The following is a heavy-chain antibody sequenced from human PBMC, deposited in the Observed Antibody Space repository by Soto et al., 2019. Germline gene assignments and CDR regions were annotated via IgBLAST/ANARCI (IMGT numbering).Heavy chain of an antibody. CDR3: AREYCGGDCYLNWFDP. Sequence: QVQLVQSGAEVKKPGSSVTVSCKASGGTFSSYAISWVRQAPGQGLEWMGGIIPIFGTANYAQKFQGRVTITADESRSTADMELSSLRSEDTAVYYCAREYCGGDCYLNWFDPWGQGTLVTVSS. CDR1: GGTFSSYA. J-gene: IGHJ5*02. D-gene: IGHD2-21*02. V-gene: IGHV1-69*12. CDR2: IIPIFGTA.